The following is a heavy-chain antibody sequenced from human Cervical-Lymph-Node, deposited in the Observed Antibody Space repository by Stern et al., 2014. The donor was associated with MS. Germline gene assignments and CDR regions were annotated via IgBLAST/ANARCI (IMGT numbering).Heavy chain of an antibody. CDR1: GFTLSDHY. V-gene: IGHV3-11*01. CDR3: ARGDNVGYGYGIDY. D-gene: IGHD2-2*03. J-gene: IGHJ4*02. CDR2: ISSSGYTI. Sequence: VQLVESGGDLAKPGGSLRLSCAASGFTLSDHYMTWIRQAPGKGLEWISDISSSGYTIYYADSVKGRLTIYRDSAKNLLYLQLNSLRAEDTAVYYCARGDNVGYGYGIDYWGQGTLVTVSS.